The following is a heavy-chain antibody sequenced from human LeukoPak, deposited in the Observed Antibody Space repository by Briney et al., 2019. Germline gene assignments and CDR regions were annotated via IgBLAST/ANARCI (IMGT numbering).Heavy chain of an antibody. V-gene: IGHV4-59*01. CDR1: GGSISSYF. J-gene: IGHJ4*02. D-gene: IGHD4-17*01. Sequence: SEAPVLTRTVSGGSISSYFWSLIRQPPGKGLGWIGYIYYSGSTNYNPSLKSRVTISVDTSKNQFSLKLSSVTAADTAVYYCARVGVTTVTPFDYWGQGTLVTVSS. CDR3: ARVGVTTVTPFDY. CDR2: IYYSGST.